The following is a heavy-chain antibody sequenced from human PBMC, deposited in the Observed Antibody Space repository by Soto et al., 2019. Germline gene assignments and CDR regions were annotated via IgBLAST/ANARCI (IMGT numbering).Heavy chain of an antibody. J-gene: IGHJ4*02. CDR1: GYTFTSYG. Sequence: QVQLVQSGAEVKKPGASVKVSCKASGYTFTSYGISWVRQAPGQGLEWMGWISAYNGNTNYAQKLQGRVTMTTDTSTGPAYMELRSLRSDDTAEYYGARARGGYDSSGYYCDYWGQGTLVTVSS. CDR3: ARARGGYDSSGYYCDY. CDR2: ISAYNGNT. D-gene: IGHD3-22*01. V-gene: IGHV1-18*01.